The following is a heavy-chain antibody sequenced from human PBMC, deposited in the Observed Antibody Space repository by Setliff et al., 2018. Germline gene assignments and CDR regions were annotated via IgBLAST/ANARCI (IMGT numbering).Heavy chain of an antibody. CDR3: TRALAEGSPAYYYSYMDV. D-gene: IGHD2-15*01. J-gene: IGHJ6*03. Sequence: PGGSLRLSCVASAFTFSRYSMNWVCQGPGKGLEWVSSISSIGSVEFYADSVKGRFTISRDNANNSMSLHMNSLRAEDSGVYYCTRALAEGSPAYYYSYMDVWGKGTTVTVSS. CDR2: ISSIGSVE. V-gene: IGHV3-21*01. CDR1: AFTFSRYS.